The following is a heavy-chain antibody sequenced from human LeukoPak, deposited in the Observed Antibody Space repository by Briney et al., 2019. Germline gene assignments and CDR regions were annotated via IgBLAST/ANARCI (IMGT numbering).Heavy chain of an antibody. Sequence: SETLSLTCTVSGDSISSGDYYWSWIRQPAGKGLEWIGRISSSGSTNYNPSLKSRVTISVDTSKNRFSLKLSSVTAADTAVYFCARGPYSYDSSGAFDIWGQGTMVTVSS. D-gene: IGHD3-22*01. CDR2: ISSSGST. CDR3: ARGPYSYDSSGAFDI. V-gene: IGHV4-61*02. CDR1: GDSISSGDYY. J-gene: IGHJ3*02.